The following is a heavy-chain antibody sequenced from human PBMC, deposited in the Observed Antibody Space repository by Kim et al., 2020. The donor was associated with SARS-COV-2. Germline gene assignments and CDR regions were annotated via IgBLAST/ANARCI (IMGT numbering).Heavy chain of an antibody. J-gene: IGHJ4*02. V-gene: IGHV4-39*01. CDR2: IYYSGST. D-gene: IGHD3-22*01. CDR3: ASHYYDSSGYYSPDY. CDR1: GGSISSSSYY. Sequence: SETLSLTCIVSGGSISSSSYYWGWIRQPPGKGLEWIGSIYYSGSTYYNPSLKSRVTISVDTSKNQFSLTLSSVTAADTAVYYCASHYYDSSGYYSPDYWGQGTLVTVSS.